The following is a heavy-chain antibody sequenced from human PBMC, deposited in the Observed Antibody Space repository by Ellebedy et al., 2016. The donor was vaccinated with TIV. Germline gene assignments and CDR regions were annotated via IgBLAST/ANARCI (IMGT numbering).Heavy chain of an antibody. J-gene: IGHJ4*02. D-gene: IGHD2-21*01. CDR3: ARFSSYCGGDCYHLFDY. CDR2: IYYSGST. V-gene: IGHV4-59*13. CDR1: GGSISSYY. Sequence: SETLSLXXTVSGGSISSYYWSWIRQPPGKGLEWIGYIYYSGSTNYNPSLKSRVTISVDTSKNQFSLKLSSVTAADTAVYYCARFSSYCGGDCYHLFDYWGQGTLVTVSS.